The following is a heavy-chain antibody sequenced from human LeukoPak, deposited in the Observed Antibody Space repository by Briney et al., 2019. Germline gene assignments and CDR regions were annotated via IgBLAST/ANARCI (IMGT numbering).Heavy chain of an antibody. J-gene: IGHJ5*02. CDR2: LHTSGNK. Sequence: SETLSLTCTVSGGSMSPYHWTWIRQPSGKGLEWIGRLHTSGNKNYNPSLKGRVTISVDTSKNQFSLEMTSVTAADTAVYFCARDPFRSSFDPWGQGILVTVSS. D-gene: IGHD6-13*01. CDR3: ARDPFRSSFDP. V-gene: IGHV4-4*07. CDR1: GGSMSPYH.